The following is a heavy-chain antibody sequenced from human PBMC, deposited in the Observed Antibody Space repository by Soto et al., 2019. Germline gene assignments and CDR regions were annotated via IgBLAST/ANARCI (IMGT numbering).Heavy chain of an antibody. J-gene: IGHJ1*01. CDR2: IRSSATYI. D-gene: IGHD3-22*01. V-gene: IGHV3-21*01. CDR1: GFTFSTYT. Sequence: GSLRLSCAASGFTFSTYTMNWVRQAPGKGLEWISSIRSSATYINYADSLTDLFTISRDNAKNSLYLQMNSLRAEDTAVYYCATVHVPPDSDSSGYSYWGQRTLVTVSS. CDR3: ATVHVPPDSDSSGYSY.